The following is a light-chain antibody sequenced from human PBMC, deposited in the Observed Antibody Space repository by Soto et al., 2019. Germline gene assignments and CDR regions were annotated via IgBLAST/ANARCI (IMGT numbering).Light chain of an antibody. V-gene: IGKV3-20*01. CDR2: GAS. CDR3: QQYGSSPQYT. Sequence: EIVLTQSPGTLSLSPGDRATLSCRASQSVSSSFLAWYQQKPGQAPRLLIYGASSRATGIPDRFSGSGSGTDFPLTISRMEPEEFAGYDCQQYGSSPQYTFGQGTKLEIK. J-gene: IGKJ2*01. CDR1: QSVSSSF.